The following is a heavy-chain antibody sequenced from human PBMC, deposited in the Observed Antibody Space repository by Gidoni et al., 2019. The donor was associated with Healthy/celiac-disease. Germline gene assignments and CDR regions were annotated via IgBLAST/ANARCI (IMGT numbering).Heavy chain of an antibody. D-gene: IGHD3-22*01. CDR3: ARSIFLSTDPYDSSGYYYFDY. J-gene: IGHJ4*02. CDR1: GYTFTGYY. Sequence: QVQLVQSGAEVKKPGASVKVSCKASGYTFTGYYMHWVRQAPGQGLEWMGWINPNSGGTNYAQKFQGRVTMTRDTSISTAYMELSRLRSDDTAVYYCARSIFLSTDPYDSSGYYYFDYWGQGTLVTVSS. V-gene: IGHV1-2*02. CDR2: INPNSGGT.